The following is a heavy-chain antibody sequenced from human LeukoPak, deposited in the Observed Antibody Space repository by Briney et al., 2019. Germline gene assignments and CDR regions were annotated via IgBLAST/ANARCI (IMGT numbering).Heavy chain of an antibody. CDR2: INPSGGST. J-gene: IGHJ4*02. CDR1: GYTFTGYY. D-gene: IGHD4-23*01. CDR3: AFTVGGGRFDY. V-gene: IGHV1-46*01. Sequence: ASVKVSCKASGYTFTGYYMHWVRQAPGQGLEWMGIINPSGGSTSYAQKFQGRVTMTRDTSTSTVYMELSSLRSEDTAVYYCAFTVGGGRFDYWGQGTLVTVSS.